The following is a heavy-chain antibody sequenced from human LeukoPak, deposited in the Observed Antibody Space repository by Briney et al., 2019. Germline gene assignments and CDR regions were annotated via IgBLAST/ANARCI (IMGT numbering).Heavy chain of an antibody. CDR2: IYYSGST. D-gene: IGHD3-3*01. CDR3: ARWITIFGVVISDAFDI. CDR1: GGSISSGSYY. Sequence: SETLSLTCTVSGGSISSGSYYWSWIRQPAGKGLEWIGRIYYSGSTNYNPSLKSRVTISVDTSKNQFSLKLSSVTAADTAVYYCARWITIFGVVISDAFDIWGQGTMVTVSS. J-gene: IGHJ3*02. V-gene: IGHV4-61*10.